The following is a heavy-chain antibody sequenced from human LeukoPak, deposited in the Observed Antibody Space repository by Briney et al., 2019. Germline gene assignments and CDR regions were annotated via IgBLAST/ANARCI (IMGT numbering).Heavy chain of an antibody. J-gene: IGHJ3*02. CDR2: IYHSGST. CDR3: AILRYFDWLRTKDDAFDI. V-gene: IGHV4-38-2*02. CDR1: GYSISSGYY. D-gene: IGHD3-9*01. Sequence: KPSETLSLTCTVSGYSISSGYYWGWIRQPPGKGLEWIGSIYHSGSTYYNPSLKSRVTISVDTSKNQFSLKLSSVTAADTAVYYCAILRYFDWLRTKDDAFDIWGQGTMVTVSS.